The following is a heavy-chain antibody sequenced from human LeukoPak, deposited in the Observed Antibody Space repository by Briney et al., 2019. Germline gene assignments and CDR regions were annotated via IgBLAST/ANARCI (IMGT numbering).Heavy chain of an antibody. CDR2: IYYSGST. CDR1: GGSISSYY. V-gene: IGHV4-39*01. Sequence: PSETLSLTCTVSGGSISSYYWGWIRQPPGKGLEWIGSIYYSGSTYYNPSLKSRVTISVDTSKNQFSLKLSSVTAADTAVYYCARHSAAAEMDYFDYWGQGTLVTVSS. J-gene: IGHJ4*02. CDR3: ARHSAAAEMDYFDY. D-gene: IGHD6-13*01.